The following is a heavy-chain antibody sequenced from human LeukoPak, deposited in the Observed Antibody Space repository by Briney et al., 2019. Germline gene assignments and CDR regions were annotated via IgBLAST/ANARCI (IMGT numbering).Heavy chain of an antibody. V-gene: IGHV3-74*01. CDR2: INVGGSTT. Sequence: GGSLGLSCAASGFTFSGFWMHWVRQAPGKGLMWVSHINVGGSTTSYADSVKGRFTISRDNAKNTLYLQMNSLRANDTAVYYCARGSGRNGWFDPWGQGTLVTVSS. CDR1: GFTFSGFW. CDR3: ARGSGRNGWFDP. D-gene: IGHD2-8*01. J-gene: IGHJ5*02.